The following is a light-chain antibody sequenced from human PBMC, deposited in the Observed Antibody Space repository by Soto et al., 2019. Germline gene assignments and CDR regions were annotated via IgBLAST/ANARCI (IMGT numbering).Light chain of an antibody. Sequence: QSALTQPASVSGSPGQSITIYCTGSSSDVGDYDFVSWYQQHPGKAPKLIIYEVSDRPSGVSNRFSGSKSGNTASLTISGLQAEDDAHYYCSSFTSTSTLVVFGGGTKLPVL. CDR3: SSFTSTSTLVV. J-gene: IGLJ2*01. CDR1: SSDVGDYDF. V-gene: IGLV2-14*01. CDR2: EVS.